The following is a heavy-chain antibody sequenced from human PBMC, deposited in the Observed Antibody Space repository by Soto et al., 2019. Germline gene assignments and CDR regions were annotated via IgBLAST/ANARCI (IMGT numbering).Heavy chain of an antibody. V-gene: IGHV1-8*01. CDR3: ARMGDIVVVPAAMPAYYYMDV. Sequence: ASVKVSCKASGYTFTSYDINWVRQATGQGLEWTGWMNPNSGNTGYAQKFQGRVTMTRNTSISTAYMELSSLRSEDTAVYYCARMGDIVVVPAAMPAYYYMDVWGKGTTVTVSS. D-gene: IGHD2-2*01. J-gene: IGHJ6*03. CDR2: MNPNSGNT. CDR1: GYTFTSYD.